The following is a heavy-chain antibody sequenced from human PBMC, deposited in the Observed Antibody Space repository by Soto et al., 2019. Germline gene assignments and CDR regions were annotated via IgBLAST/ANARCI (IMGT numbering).Heavy chain of an antibody. J-gene: IGHJ6*02. V-gene: IGHV4-39*01. CDR3: AGGTSVTYDTQCYAMDV. CDR1: GGSVTSSSYY. Sequence: QLQLQESGPGLVKPSETLSLICSVSGGSVTSSSYYWGWVRQPPGKGLEWIGSLYNGGGTYYNPSLKSRVTMSVDTSKNQVSLKLSSETALDTAMYYCAGGTSVTYDTQCYAMDVWGQGTTVTVSS. CDR2: LYNGGGT. D-gene: IGHD4-17*01.